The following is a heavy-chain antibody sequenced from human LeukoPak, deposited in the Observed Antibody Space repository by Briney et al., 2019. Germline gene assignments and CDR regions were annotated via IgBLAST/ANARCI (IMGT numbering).Heavy chain of an antibody. CDR1: GGTFSSYT. J-gene: IGHJ4*02. CDR3: ARDNGYMTTAYRFDY. CDR2: IIPILGIA. D-gene: IGHD4-11*01. V-gene: IGHV1-69*04. Sequence: SVKVSCKASGGTFSSYTISWVRQAPGQGLEWMGRIIPILGIANYAQKFQGRVTITADKSTSTAYMELSSLRSEDTAVHYCARDNGYMTTAYRFDYWGQGTLVTVSS.